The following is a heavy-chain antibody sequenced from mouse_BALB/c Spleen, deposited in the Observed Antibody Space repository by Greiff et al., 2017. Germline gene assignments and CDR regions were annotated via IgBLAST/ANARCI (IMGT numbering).Heavy chain of an antibody. CDR1: GFTFSSYA. D-gene: IGHD2-3*01. CDR2: ISSGGST. J-gene: IGHJ3*01. Sequence: DVKLVESGGGLVKPGGSLKLSCAASGFTFSSYAMSWVRQTPEKRLEWVASISSGGSTYYPDSVKGRFTISRYNARNILYLQMSSLRSEDTAMYYCARRDDGYPFAYWGQGTLVTVSA. CDR3: ARRDDGYPFAY. V-gene: IGHV5-6-5*01.